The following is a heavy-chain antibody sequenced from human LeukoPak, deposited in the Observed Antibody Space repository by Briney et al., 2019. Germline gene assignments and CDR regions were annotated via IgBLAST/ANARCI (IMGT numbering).Heavy chain of an antibody. D-gene: IGHD2-2*01. V-gene: IGHV4-38-2*01. CDR3: ARQDIVVVPAAIEDNWFDP. J-gene: IGHJ5*02. CDR1: GYSISSGYY. Sequence: SETLSLTCAVSGYSISSGYYWGWIRQPPGKGLEWIGSIYHSGSTYYNPPLKSRVTISVDTSKNQFSLKLSSVTAADTAVYYCARQDIVVVPAAIEDNWFDPWGQGTLVTVSS. CDR2: IYHSGST.